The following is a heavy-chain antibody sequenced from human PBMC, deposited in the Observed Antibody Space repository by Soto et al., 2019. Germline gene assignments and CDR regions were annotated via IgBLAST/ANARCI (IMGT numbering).Heavy chain of an antibody. CDR1: GFSFSSYS. Sequence: PGGSLRLSCAASGFSFSSYSMNWVRQAPGKGLEWVSSISSSSSYIYYADSVKGRFTISRDNAKNSLYLQMNSLRAEDTAVYYCRSFDNCNYVDDIDIWGQGTMVTVSS. CDR3: RSFDNCNYVDDIDI. V-gene: IGHV3-21*01. CDR2: ISSSSSYI. D-gene: IGHD1-7*01. J-gene: IGHJ3*02.